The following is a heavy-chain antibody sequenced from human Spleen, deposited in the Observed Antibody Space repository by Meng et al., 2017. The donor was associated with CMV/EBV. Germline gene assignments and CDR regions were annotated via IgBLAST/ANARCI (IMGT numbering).Heavy chain of an antibody. CDR3: VKLFDF. V-gene: IGHV3-7*01. J-gene: IGHJ4*02. CDR2: IKEDGSEK. Sequence: GESLKISCAASGFPFSDYWMTWVRQAPGKGLEWVANIKEDGSEKNYVDSVKGRFTISRDNAKNSLYLQMNSLRVEDTALYYCVKLFDFWGQGALVTVSS. D-gene: IGHD5-24*01. CDR1: GFPFSDYW.